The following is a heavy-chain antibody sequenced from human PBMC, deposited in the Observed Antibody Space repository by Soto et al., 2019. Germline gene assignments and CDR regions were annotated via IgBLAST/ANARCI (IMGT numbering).Heavy chain of an antibody. D-gene: IGHD4-17*01. V-gene: IGHV3-66*01. J-gene: IGHJ4*02. CDR1: GATVSSNY. CDR3: ARARLDGYGDYEPYFDC. CDR2: IYSGGIT. Sequence: EVQLVESGGGLVQPGRSLRLSCAASGATVSSNYISWGRQTPGQELERVSVIYSGGITYYADSVKGRFTISRDNSKNTLYLQMNILRSEDTAVYYRARARLDGYGDYEPYFDCWGQGSLVAV.